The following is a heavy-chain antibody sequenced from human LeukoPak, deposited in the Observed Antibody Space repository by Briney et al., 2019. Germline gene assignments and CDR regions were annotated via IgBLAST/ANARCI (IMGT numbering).Heavy chain of an antibody. V-gene: IGHV3-7*01. J-gene: IGHJ4*02. CDR1: GFTCSNYW. CDR3: ATLNGPLFEY. Sequence: PGGSLRLSSAAYGFTCSNYWMSWVRQAPGKGLEWVASIHQHGNEKYFVDSVRGRFTISRDNAKNSLYLQMSSLRAEDTAVYYCATLNGPLFEYWGQGTLVTVSS. D-gene: IGHD2-8*01. CDR2: IHQHGNEK.